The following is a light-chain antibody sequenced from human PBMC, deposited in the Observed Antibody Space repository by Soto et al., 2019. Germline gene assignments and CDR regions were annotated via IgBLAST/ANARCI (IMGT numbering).Light chain of an antibody. CDR2: EVV. J-gene: IGLJ1*01. CDR3: KSHAGSNTYV. V-gene: IGLV2-8*01. Sequence: QSALTQPPSASGSPGQSVTISCTGTKHDIGVYDFVSWYQHHPGKAPRLIIYEVVQRPSGVPDRFSGSKSGNTASLTVSGLQAPDEADYFCKSHAGSNTYVSGRRTKLTVL. CDR1: KHDIGVYDF.